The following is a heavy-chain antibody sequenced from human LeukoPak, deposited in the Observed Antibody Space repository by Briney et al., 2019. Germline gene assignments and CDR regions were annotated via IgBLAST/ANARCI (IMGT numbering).Heavy chain of an antibody. J-gene: IGHJ4*02. CDR3: ARDSKYSSSSTCQD. V-gene: IGHV3-23*01. CDR2: ISGSGGST. CDR1: GFTFSSYA. D-gene: IGHD6-6*01. Sequence: GGSLRLSCAASGFTFSSYAMSWVRQAPGKGLEWVSAISGSGGSTYYADSVKGRFTISRDNSKNTLYLQMNSLRAEDTAVYYCARDSKYSSSSTCQDWGQGALVTVSS.